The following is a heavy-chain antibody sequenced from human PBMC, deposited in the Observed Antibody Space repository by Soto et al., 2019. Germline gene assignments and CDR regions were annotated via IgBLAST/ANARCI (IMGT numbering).Heavy chain of an antibody. J-gene: IGHJ6*02. CDR2: IYPGDSDT. V-gene: IGHV5-51*01. CDR3: ARPIIFYYDSSGYPGYYYYGMDV. D-gene: IGHD3-22*01. CDR1: GYSFTSYW. Sequence: PGESLKISCKGSGYSFTSYWIGWVRQMPGKGLEWMGIIYPGDSDTRYSPSFQGQVTISADKSISTAYLQWSSLKASDTAMYYCARPIIFYYDSSGYPGYYYYGMDVWGQGTTVTVSS.